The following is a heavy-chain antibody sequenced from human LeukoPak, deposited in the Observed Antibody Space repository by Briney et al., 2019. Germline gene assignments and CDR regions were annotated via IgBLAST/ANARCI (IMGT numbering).Heavy chain of an antibody. CDR1: GFTVSINY. J-gene: IGHJ4*02. V-gene: IGHV3-66*02. D-gene: IGHD3-3*02. Sequence: GGSLRLSCAASGFTVSINYMRWVRQAPGKGLEWASVIYSGGSTYYADSVKCRFTISRDNSRNTLYLQMNSLRAEDTAVYYCARKTSSFSPLDYWGQGTLVTVSS. CDR2: IYSGGST. CDR3: ARKTSSFSPLDY.